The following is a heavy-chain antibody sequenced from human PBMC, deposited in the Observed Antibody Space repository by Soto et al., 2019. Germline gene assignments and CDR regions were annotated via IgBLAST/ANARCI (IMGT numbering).Heavy chain of an antibody. CDR2: IYYTRIT. Sequence: QVQLQESGPGLVKPSETLSLTCTVSDGSISSYYWSWIRQPPGKGLEWIGYIYYTRITNYNPSPKSRVTISVDTSKNQLSLKLTSGPAADTAVYYCARGRRWWGYWGQGTLVSVSS. J-gene: IGHJ4*02. V-gene: IGHV4-59*01. CDR1: DGSISSYY. CDR3: ARGRRWWGY. D-gene: IGHD2-15*01.